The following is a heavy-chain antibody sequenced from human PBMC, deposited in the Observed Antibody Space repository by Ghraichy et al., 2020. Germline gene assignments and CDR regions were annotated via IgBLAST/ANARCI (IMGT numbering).Heavy chain of an antibody. CDR1: GGSMTNYY. Sequence: ESLNISCTVSGGSMTNYYWSWIRQPPGKELEWIGCIYYSGETQFHPSLQSRVTMSVDTSKNQFSLRLTSVTAADTAVYYCARGASTYDYWGRGTLVTVSS. CDR3: ARGASTYDY. CDR2: IYYSGET. V-gene: IGHV4-59*01. J-gene: IGHJ4*02. D-gene: IGHD6-6*01.